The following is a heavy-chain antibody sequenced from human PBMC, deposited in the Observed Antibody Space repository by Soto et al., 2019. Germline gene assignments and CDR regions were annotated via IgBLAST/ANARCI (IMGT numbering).Heavy chain of an antibody. J-gene: IGHJ6*02. Sequence: QVQLQQWGAGLLKPSETLSLTCAVYGGSFSGYYWSWIRQPPGKGLEWIGEINHSGSTNYNPSLKSRVTISVDTSKNQFYLKLSSVTAADTAVYYCARGIYGSSRRVNYYYYGMDVWGQGTTVTVSS. CDR1: GGSFSGYY. CDR2: INHSGST. D-gene: IGHD3-10*01. CDR3: ARGIYGSSRRVNYYYYGMDV. V-gene: IGHV4-34*01.